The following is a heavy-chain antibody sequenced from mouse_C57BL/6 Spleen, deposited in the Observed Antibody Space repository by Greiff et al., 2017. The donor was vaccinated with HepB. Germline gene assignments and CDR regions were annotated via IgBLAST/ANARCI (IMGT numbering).Heavy chain of an antibody. CDR1: GYTFTSYW. CDR2: IDPSDSYT. V-gene: IGHV1-50*01. Sequence: QVQLQQPGAELVKPGASVKLSCKASGYTFTSYWMQWVKQRPGQGLEWIGEIDPSDSYTNYNQKFKGKATFTVDTSSSTAYMQLSSRTSEDSAVYYCVRYPLVSRAFDVWGTGTTVTVAS. D-gene: IGHD2-2*01. CDR3: VRYPLVSRAFDV. J-gene: IGHJ1*03.